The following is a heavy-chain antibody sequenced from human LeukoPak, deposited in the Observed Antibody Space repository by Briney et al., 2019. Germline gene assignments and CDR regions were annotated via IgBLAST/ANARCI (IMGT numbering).Heavy chain of an antibody. V-gene: IGHV3-9*01. D-gene: IGHD1-26*01. Sequence: GGSLRLSCAASGVTFDDYAMHCVRQAPGRGREWVSGISWNSGSIDYAHSVKGRFTISRDTAKNSLYLQMNSLRPEDTALYYCAKGTGRYWTFFDSWGQGTLVTVSS. CDR3: AKGTGRYWTFFDS. CDR1: GVTFDDYA. CDR2: ISWNSGSI. J-gene: IGHJ4*02.